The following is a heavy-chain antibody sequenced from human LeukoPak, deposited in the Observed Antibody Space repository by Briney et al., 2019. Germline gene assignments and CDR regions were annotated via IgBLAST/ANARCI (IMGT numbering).Heavy chain of an antibody. CDR3: ARDPYCSGGTCYPAPYYGMDV. J-gene: IGHJ6*02. CDR2: IHYDGTSK. CDR1: GFSFSHFG. Sequence: GGSLRLSCAASGFSFSHFGMHWVRQAPGKGLEWVAFIHYDGTSKYYADSVRGRFTISTDNSKNTLYLQMNSLRAEDTAVYYCARDPYCSGGTCYPAPYYGMDVWGQGTTVTVSS. V-gene: IGHV3-30*02. D-gene: IGHD2-15*01.